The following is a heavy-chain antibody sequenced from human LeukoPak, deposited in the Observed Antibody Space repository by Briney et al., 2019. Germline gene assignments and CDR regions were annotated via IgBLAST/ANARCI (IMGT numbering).Heavy chain of an antibody. J-gene: IGHJ4*02. Sequence: ASVQFSCKVSGYTLTELSMHWVRQAPGKGLEWMGGFDPEDGETIYAQKFQGRVTMTEDTSTDTAYMELSSLRSEDTAVYYCATALVGATTEGGSVDYWGQGTLVTVSS. CDR1: GYTLTELS. CDR3: ATALVGATTEGGSVDY. V-gene: IGHV1-24*01. CDR2: FDPEDGET. D-gene: IGHD1-26*01.